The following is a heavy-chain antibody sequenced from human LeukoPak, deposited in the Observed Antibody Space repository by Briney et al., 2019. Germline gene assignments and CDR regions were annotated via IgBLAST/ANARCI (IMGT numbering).Heavy chain of an antibody. CDR3: AKVDY. CDR1: GFTFNNYG. CDR2: ISYDGSDK. Sequence: GGSLRLSCAASGFTFNNYGMHWVRQAPGKGLEWVAVISYDGSDKYYADSVKGRFTISRDNPKNTLYLQLNNLRTEDTAVYFCAKVDYWGQGTLVTVSS. J-gene: IGHJ4*02. V-gene: IGHV3-30*18.